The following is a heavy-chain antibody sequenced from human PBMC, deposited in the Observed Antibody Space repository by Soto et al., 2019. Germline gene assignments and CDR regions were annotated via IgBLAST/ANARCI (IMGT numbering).Heavy chain of an antibody. CDR3: ARGGSWTDAFDI. J-gene: IGHJ3*02. CDR2: ISYDGSNK. V-gene: IGHV3-30-3*01. D-gene: IGHD1-26*01. CDR1: GFTFSSYA. Sequence: GGSLRLSCAASGFTFSSYAMHWVRQAPGKGLEWVAVISYDGSNKYYADSVKGRFTISRDNSKNTLYLQMNSLRAEDTAVYYCARGGSWTDAFDIWGQGTMVTVS.